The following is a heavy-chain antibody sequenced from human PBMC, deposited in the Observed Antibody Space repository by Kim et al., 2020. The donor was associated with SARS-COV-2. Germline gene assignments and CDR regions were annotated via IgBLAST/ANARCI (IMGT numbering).Heavy chain of an antibody. J-gene: IGHJ4*02. V-gene: IGHV3-23*01. CDR1: GFTFSIFA. D-gene: IGHD1-1*01. CDR3: ARLGDGYNDY. CDR2: ISADGANT. Sequence: GGSLRLSCAASGFTFSIFAMSWVRQAPGKGLEWVSSISADGANTYYADSVKGRFTVSRDNSKNTLYLQVNSLRAEDTAVYYCARLGDGYNDYWGQGTLVTVSS.